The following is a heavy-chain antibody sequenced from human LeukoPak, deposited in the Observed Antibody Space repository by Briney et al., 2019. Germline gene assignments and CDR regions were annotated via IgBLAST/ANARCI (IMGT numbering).Heavy chain of an antibody. V-gene: IGHV4-4*02. CDR3: TRGQTGSYVYYYYYGMDV. CDR2: IYHSGST. CDR1: GGSISSSNW. J-gene: IGHJ6*02. D-gene: IGHD3-9*01. Sequence: PSGTLSLTCAVSGGSISSSNWWSWVRQPPGKGLEWIGEIYHSGSTNYNPSLKSRVTISVDKSKNQFSLKLNSVTAADTAVYYCTRGQTGSYVYYYYYGMDVWGQGTTVTVSS.